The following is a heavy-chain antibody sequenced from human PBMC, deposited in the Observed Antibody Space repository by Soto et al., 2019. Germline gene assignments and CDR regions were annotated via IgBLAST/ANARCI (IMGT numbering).Heavy chain of an antibody. D-gene: IGHD6-19*01. CDR2: ISYDGSNK. V-gene: IGHV3-30-3*01. CDR3: AGTGYSSGWYHP. CDR1: GFTFSSYA. J-gene: IGHJ5*02. Sequence: QVQLVESGGGVVQPGRSLRLSRAASGFTFSSYAMHWVRQAPGKGLEWVAVISYDGSNKYYADSVKGRFTISRDNSKNTLYLQMNSLRAEDTAVYYCAGTGYSSGWYHPWGQGTLVTVST.